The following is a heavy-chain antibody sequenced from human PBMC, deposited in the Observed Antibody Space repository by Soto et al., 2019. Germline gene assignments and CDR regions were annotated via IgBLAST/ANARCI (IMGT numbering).Heavy chain of an antibody. V-gene: IGHV3-23*01. J-gene: IGHJ4*02. D-gene: IGHD2-15*01. CDR3: VKESTPPFFDS. CDR2: ISASGGAT. CDR1: RFTFTSYA. Sequence: GGSLRLSCVASRFTFTSYAMSWVRQAPGKGLEWVAAISASGGATIHADSVKGRLTISRDNSKNTLYLQMNSLRAEDTAKYFCVKESTPPFFDSWGQGVAVTVSS.